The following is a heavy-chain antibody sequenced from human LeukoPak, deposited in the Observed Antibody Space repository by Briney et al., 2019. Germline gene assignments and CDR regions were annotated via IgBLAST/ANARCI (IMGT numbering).Heavy chain of an antibody. CDR2: IYYSGST. Sequence: SETLSLTCTVSGGSISSSSYYWGWIRQPPGTGLEWIGSIYYSGSTYYNPALKSLVTISVDTSNNQFSLKLSSVTAADTAVYYCARRAPYGSGSYFAFDIWGQGTMVTVSS. V-gene: IGHV4-39*01. CDR3: ARRAPYGSGSYFAFDI. J-gene: IGHJ3*02. CDR1: GGSISSSSYY. D-gene: IGHD3-10*01.